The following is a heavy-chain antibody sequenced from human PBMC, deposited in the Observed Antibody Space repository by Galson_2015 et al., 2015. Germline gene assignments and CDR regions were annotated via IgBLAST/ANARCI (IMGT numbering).Heavy chain of an antibody. CDR2: ISYDGSNK. Sequence: SLRLSCAASGFTFSSYAMHWVRQVPGKGLEWVAVISYDGSNKYYADSVKGRFTISRDNSRDTLYLQMNSLRAEDTAVYYCARGRGWETLRKSPFDYWGQGTLVTVSS. D-gene: IGHD1-26*01. CDR1: GFTFSSYA. J-gene: IGHJ4*02. CDR3: ARGRGWETLRKSPFDY. V-gene: IGHV3-30-3*01.